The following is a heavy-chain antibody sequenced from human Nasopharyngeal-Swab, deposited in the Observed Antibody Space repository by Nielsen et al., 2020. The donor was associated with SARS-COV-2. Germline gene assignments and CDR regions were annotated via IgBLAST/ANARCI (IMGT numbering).Heavy chain of an antibody. Sequence: GSLRLSCAVSGGSVSGYYWSWIRQPPGKGLEWIGEINHSGSTNYNPSLKSRVTISVDTSKNQFSLKLSSVTAADTAVYYCARGGSSSWYYYYYGMDVWGQGTTVTVSS. D-gene: IGHD6-13*01. CDR3: ARGGSSSWYYYYYGMDV. CDR2: INHSGST. CDR1: GGSVSGYY. J-gene: IGHJ6*02. V-gene: IGHV4-34*01.